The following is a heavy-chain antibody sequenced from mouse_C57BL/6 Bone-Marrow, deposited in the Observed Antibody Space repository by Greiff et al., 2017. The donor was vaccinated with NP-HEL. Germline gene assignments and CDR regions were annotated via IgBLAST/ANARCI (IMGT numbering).Heavy chain of an antibody. V-gene: IGHV3-1*01. CDR2: ISYSGST. CDR3: AREDYYGSSSFAY. CDR1: GYSITSGYD. Sequence: VQLQQSGPGMVKPSQSLSLTCTVTGYSITSGYDWHWIRHFPGNKLEWMGYISYSGSTNYNTSLKSRISITHATSKNPFFMKLNSVTTEDTATYYCAREDYYGSSSFAYWGQGTLVTVSA. J-gene: IGHJ3*01. D-gene: IGHD1-1*01.